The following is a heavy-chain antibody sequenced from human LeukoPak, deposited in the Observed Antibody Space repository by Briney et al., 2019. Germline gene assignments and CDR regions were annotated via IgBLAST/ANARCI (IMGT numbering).Heavy chain of an antibody. Sequence: SETLSLTCAVYGGSFSGYYWSWIRQPPGKGLEWIGEINHSGSTNYNPSLKSRVTISVDTSKNQFSLKLSSVTAADTAVYYCARGPRLRRTPWDYWGQGTLVTVSS. D-gene: IGHD6-25*01. V-gene: IGHV4-34*01. J-gene: IGHJ4*02. CDR3: ARGPRLRRTPWDY. CDR2: INHSGST. CDR1: GGSFSGYY.